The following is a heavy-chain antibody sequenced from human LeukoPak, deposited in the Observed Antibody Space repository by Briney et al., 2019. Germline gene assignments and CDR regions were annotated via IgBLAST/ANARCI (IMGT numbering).Heavy chain of an antibody. CDR2: INHSGST. Sequence: PSETLSLTCAVYSGSFSGYYWSWIRQPPGKGLEWIGEINHSGSTNYNPSLKSRVTISVDTSKNQFSLKLSSVTAADTAVYYCARYSLWFGELTQNDAFDIWGQGTMVTVSS. V-gene: IGHV4-34*01. J-gene: IGHJ3*02. CDR1: SGSFSGYY. D-gene: IGHD3-10*01. CDR3: ARYSLWFGELTQNDAFDI.